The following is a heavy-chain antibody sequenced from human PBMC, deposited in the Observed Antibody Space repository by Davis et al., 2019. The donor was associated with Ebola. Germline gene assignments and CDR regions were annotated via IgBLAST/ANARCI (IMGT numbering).Heavy chain of an antibody. V-gene: IGHV3-49*04. CDR2: IRSKAYGGTT. Sequence: GGSLRLSCPAPGFTFGDYAMSWVRQAPGKGLEWVGFIRSKAYGGTTEYAASVKGRFTISRDDSKSIAYLQMNSLKTEDTAVYYCTRDLRYFDWSYYYGMDVWGQGTTVTVSS. J-gene: IGHJ6*02. D-gene: IGHD3-9*01. CDR1: GFTFGDYA. CDR3: TRDLRYFDWSYYYGMDV.